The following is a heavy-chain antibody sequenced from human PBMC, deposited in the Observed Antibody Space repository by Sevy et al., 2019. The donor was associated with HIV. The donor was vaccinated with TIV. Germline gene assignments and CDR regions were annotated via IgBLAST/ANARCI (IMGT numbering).Heavy chain of an antibody. CDR3: ALSRGVNYYDSSGYFGVTAPTDY. CDR2: INPNSGGT. Sequence: ASVKVSCKASGYTFTGYYMHWVRQAPGQGLEWMGRINPNSGGTNYAQKFQGRVTMTRDTSISTAYIELSRLRSDDTAVYYCALSRGVNYYDSSGYFGVTAPTDYWGQGTLVTVSS. V-gene: IGHV1-2*06. J-gene: IGHJ4*02. D-gene: IGHD3-22*01. CDR1: GYTFTGYY.